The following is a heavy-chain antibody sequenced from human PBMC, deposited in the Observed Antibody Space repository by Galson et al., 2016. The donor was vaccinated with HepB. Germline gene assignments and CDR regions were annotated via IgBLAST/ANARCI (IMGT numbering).Heavy chain of an antibody. J-gene: IGHJ5*02. CDR2: IKNDGSPK. Sequence: SLRLSCAASGFTFSNYWMSWVHQAPGKGLEWVANIKNDGSPKYYVDSVKGRFTISRDNGKNSLYLQMGSLRAEDTAVYYCARGDCSSSTCYVIWFDPWGQGTLVTVSS. CDR1: GFTFSNYW. V-gene: IGHV3-7*01. D-gene: IGHD2-2*01. CDR3: ARGDCSSSTCYVIWFDP.